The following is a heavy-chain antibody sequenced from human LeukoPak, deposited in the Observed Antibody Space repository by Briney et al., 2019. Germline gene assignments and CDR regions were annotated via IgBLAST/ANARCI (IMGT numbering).Heavy chain of an antibody. CDR1: GYTFTNYW. CDR2: IYPGDSDT. J-gene: IGHJ6*03. CDR3: ARHQFSSTSSSMDV. D-gene: IGHD2-2*01. V-gene: IGHV5-51*01. Sequence: RGESLKISCKGSGYTFTNYWIGWVRQMPGKGLEWMGIIYPGDSDTRYSPSFQGQVTISADKSISTAYLQWSSLKASDTAMYYCARHQFSSTSSSMDVWGKGTTVTVSS.